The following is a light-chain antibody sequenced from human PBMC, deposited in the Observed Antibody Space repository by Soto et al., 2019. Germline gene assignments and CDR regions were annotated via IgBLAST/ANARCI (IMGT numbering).Light chain of an antibody. CDR3: QQYNNWWT. V-gene: IGKV3-15*01. CDR1: QSVSSN. J-gene: IGKJ1*01. Sequence: EIVMTQSPATLSVSPGERATLSCRASQSVSSNLAWYQQKPGQAPRLLIYGASTRATGIPARFSGSGSGTAFTLTISSLQSEDFAVSYCQQYNNWWTFGQGTKVEIK. CDR2: GAS.